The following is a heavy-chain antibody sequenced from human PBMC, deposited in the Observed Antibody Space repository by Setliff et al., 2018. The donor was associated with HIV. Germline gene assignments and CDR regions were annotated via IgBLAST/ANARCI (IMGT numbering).Heavy chain of an antibody. CDR2: IHTSGNA. V-gene: IGHV4-61*09. D-gene: IGHD6-19*01. CDR1: GGSISSGTYF. J-gene: IGHJ4*02. Sequence: NPSETLSLTCPVSGGSISSGTYFWSWIRQPAGKGLEWIGHIHTSGNANYNPSLNSRVTISVDTSKNHFSLKLSSVTAADTAVYYCARSLLPSITVAGTIGYWGQGSLVTVSS. CDR3: ARSLLPSITVAGTIGY.